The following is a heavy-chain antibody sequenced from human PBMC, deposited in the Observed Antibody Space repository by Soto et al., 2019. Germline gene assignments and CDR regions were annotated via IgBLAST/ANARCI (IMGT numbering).Heavy chain of an antibody. CDR1: GGTFSSYA. CDR2: IIPIFGTA. J-gene: IGHJ6*02. Sequence: QVQLVQSGAEVKKPGSSVKVSCKASGGTFSSYAISWVRQAPGQGLEWMGGIIPIFGTANYAQKFQGRVTITADESTSKAYMELSSLRSEDTAVYYCARDPTEYYGSGSYYRSHGMDVWGQGTTVTVSS. D-gene: IGHD3-10*01. V-gene: IGHV1-69*01. CDR3: ARDPTEYYGSGSYYRSHGMDV.